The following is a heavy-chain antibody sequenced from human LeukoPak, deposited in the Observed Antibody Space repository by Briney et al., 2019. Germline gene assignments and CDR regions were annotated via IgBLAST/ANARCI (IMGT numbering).Heavy chain of an antibody. CDR3: AKQLGYCSGGSCYFPY. V-gene: IGHV3-23*01. J-gene: IGHJ4*02. CDR1: GFTFSSSA. D-gene: IGHD2-15*01. Sequence: GGSLRLSCAASGFTFSSSAMSWVRQAPGKGLEWVSAISNNGGYTYYADSVQGRFTISRDNSKSTLCLQMNSLRAEDTAVYYCAKQLGYCSGGSCYFPYWGQGTLVTVSS. CDR2: ISNNGGYT.